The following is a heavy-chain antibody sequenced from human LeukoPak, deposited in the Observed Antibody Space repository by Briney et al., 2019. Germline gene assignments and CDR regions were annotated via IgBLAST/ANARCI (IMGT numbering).Heavy chain of an antibody. V-gene: IGHV3-23*01. CDR3: TRGNGASEQVFFH. D-gene: IGHD1-26*01. Sequence: GGSLRLPCAVSGHIFNSYDFNWVPRTPGRGLEWVAGISASGLSIYCADSLKRRLPISRDNHKHTMFLQVNTLTCGDRAVYYCTRGNGASEQVFFHWGQGTLVTVSS. CDR1: GHIFNSYD. J-gene: IGHJ4*02. CDR2: ISASGLSI.